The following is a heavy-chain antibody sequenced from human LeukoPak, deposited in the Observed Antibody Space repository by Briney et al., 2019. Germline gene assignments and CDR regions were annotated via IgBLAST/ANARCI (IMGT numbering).Heavy chain of an antibody. CDR2: VYYSGST. Sequence: PSETLSHNCTVSGDSVSSSRYFWGWIRQPPGKALEWLGHVYYSGSTYYNLSLKSRASISVDMSKNVFSLKLSSVTAADTATYFCARLGAPGIVVVPAAMVDHWGQGTPVTISS. V-gene: IGHV4-39*01. J-gene: IGHJ4*01. D-gene: IGHD2-2*01. CDR3: ARLGAPGIVVVPAAMVDH. CDR1: GDSVSSSRYF.